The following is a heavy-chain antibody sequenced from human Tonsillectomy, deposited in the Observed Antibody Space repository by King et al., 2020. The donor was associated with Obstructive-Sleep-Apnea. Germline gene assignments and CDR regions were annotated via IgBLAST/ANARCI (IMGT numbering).Heavy chain of an antibody. CDR3: AREGFGSYSPFDY. Sequence: VQLQESGPGLVKPSETLSLTCTVSGGSISSYYWSWIRQPPGKGLEWIGYIYYSGSTNYNPSLKSRVTISVDTSKNQFSLKLSSVTAADTAVYYCAREGFGSYSPFDYWGQGTLVTVSS. J-gene: IGHJ4*02. V-gene: IGHV4-59*01. D-gene: IGHD1-26*01. CDR1: GGSISSYY. CDR2: IYYSGST.